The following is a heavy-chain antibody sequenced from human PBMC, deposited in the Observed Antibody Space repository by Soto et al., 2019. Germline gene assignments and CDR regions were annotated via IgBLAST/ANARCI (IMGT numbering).Heavy chain of an antibody. CDR3: ATGGGWLQNSNLRGLYFDY. CDR1: GGSIRGSY. CDR2: ISYTGSA. D-gene: IGHD6-19*01. Sequence: PSETLSLTCSVSGGSIRGSYCSWIRQPPEKGLEWIASISYTGSATHNPSLKSRVSVSVDTTENQCSLKLTSVTAADTATYYCATGGGWLQNSNLRGLYFDYWGQGALVTV. J-gene: IGHJ4*02. V-gene: IGHV4-59*01.